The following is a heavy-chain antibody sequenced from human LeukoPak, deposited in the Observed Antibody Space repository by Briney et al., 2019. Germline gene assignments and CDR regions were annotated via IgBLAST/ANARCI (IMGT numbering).Heavy chain of an antibody. CDR3: AAGFDY. CDR2: VFYGGST. V-gene: IGHV4-39*01. Sequence: GSLRLSCAGSGFTFSNSWMGWVRQAPGKGLEWIGSVFYGGSTYYNPSLKSRVTISVDTSKNQFSLQLSFLTAADTAIYYCAAGFDYRGQGTLVTVSP. J-gene: IGHJ4*02. CDR1: GFTFSNSW.